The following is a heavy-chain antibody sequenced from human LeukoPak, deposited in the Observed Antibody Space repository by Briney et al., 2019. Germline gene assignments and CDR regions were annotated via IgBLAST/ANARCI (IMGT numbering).Heavy chain of an antibody. D-gene: IGHD2-8*02. CDR3: ARGGVLLGIDY. V-gene: IGHV4-59*11. Sequence: SETLSLTCTISGGSSIDSHYWSWIRQPPGKGLEWIGYIYYSGSTNYKPSLKSRVTISIDTSKNQFSLKMRSVTAADTAVYYCARGGVLLGIDYWGQGTLVTVSS. CDR2: IYYSGST. CDR1: GGSSIDSHY. J-gene: IGHJ4*02.